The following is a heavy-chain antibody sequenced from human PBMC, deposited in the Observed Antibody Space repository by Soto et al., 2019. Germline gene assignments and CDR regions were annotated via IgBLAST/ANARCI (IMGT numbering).Heavy chain of an antibody. CDR2: FDPEDGET. Sequence: ASVKVSCKVSGYTHTELSMHWVRQAPGKGLEWMGGFDPEDGETIYAQKFQGRVTMTEDTSTDTAYMELSSLRSEDTAVYYCAIGPLYGSDAFDIWGQGTMVTVSS. CDR1: GYTHTELS. V-gene: IGHV1-24*01. CDR3: AIGPLYGSDAFDI. J-gene: IGHJ3*02. D-gene: IGHD4-17*01.